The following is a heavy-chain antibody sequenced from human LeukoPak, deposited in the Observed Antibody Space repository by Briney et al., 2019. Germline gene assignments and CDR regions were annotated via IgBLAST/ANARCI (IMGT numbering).Heavy chain of an antibody. D-gene: IGHD5-24*01. V-gene: IGHV6-1*01. CDR2: TYYRSKWYN. Sequence: SQTLSLTCAISGDSVSSNSVTWNWIRQSPSRGLEWPGRTYYRSKWYNDYAVSVKSRITINPDTSKNQFSLQLNSVTPEDTAVYYCARGDIRDGYNFRYWGQGSLVTVSS. CDR1: GDSVSSNSVT. J-gene: IGHJ4*02. CDR3: ARGDIRDGYNFRY.